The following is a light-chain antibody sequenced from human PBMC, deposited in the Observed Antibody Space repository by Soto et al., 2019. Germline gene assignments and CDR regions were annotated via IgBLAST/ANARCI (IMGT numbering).Light chain of an antibody. J-gene: IGLJ7*01. Sequence: QSVLTQPPSASGTPGQKVTISCSGSSSIIGSNTVNWYQQLQGTAPKLLIYRNDQRPSGVPDRFSGSRSGTSASVAISGRQCEDEAEYYCAARDGILNGAVFGGVTQLTVL. CDR3: AARDGILNGAV. V-gene: IGLV1-44*01. CDR2: RND. CDR1: SSIIGSNT.